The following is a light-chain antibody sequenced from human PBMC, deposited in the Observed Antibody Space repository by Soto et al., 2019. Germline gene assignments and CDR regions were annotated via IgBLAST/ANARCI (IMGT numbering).Light chain of an antibody. CDR1: QDISNY. V-gene: IGKV1-27*01. CDR2: AAS. Sequence: DIQMTQSPSSLSASVGDRLTITCRASQDISNYLAWYQQRPGNVPNLLIYAASTLHAGVPSPFSGSGSGTDFTLTISSLQPEDVPTYYCQKYNNAPRVFGGGTNVVIK. CDR3: QKYNNAPRV. J-gene: IGKJ4*01.